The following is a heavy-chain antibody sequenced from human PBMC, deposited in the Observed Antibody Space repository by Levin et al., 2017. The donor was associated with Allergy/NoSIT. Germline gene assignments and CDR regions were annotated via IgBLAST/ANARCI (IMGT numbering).Heavy chain of an antibody. Sequence: SGGSLRLSCSGSGFPFTNYTINWVRQTPGKGLEWVSGISATGGSTFQADSVKGRFTISRDNSKNTVYLQMNSLRADDTALYYCAKDDGPDAFDVWGQGTMVTVSS. CDR2: ISATGGST. D-gene: IGHD4-17*01. V-gene: IGHV3-23*01. J-gene: IGHJ3*01. CDR1: GFPFTNYT. CDR3: AKDDGPDAFDV.